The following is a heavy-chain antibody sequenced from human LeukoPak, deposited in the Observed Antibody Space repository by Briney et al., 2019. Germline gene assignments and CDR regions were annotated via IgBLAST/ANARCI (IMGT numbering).Heavy chain of an antibody. CDR1: GDSISGNNW. CDR2: IYHSGST. D-gene: IGHD2-2*01. Sequence: PSETLSLTCAVSGDSISGNNWWSWVRQPPGRGLEWIGEIYHSGSTTYNPSLKSRVTISVDESKNHFSLKLSSVTAADTAVYYCARDKPDQGSSTTSNNWFDSWGQGTLVTVSS. J-gene: IGHJ5*01. CDR3: ARDKPDQGSSTTSNNWFDS. V-gene: IGHV4-4*02.